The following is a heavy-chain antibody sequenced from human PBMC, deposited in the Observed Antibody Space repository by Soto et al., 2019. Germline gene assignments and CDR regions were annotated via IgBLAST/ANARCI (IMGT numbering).Heavy chain of an antibody. CDR3: AREPYDGSSDFDY. CDR2: IASDGSIT. J-gene: IGHJ4*02. CDR1: GFTFSSLS. V-gene: IGHV3-30-3*01. Sequence: QVQLVESGGGAVQPGGSLRVSCAGSGFTFSSLSIHWVRQGPGKGLEWLAVIASDGSITYYADSVKGRFTISRDNSKNTVYLQVNSLRDEDTGVYYCAREPYDGSSDFDYWGQGTLVTVSS. D-gene: IGHD1-26*01.